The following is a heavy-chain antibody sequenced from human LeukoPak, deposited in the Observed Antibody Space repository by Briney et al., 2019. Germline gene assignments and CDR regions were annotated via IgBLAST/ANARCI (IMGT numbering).Heavy chain of an antibody. J-gene: IGHJ4*02. CDR2: IDGGSANI. CDR3: ATYGRDGYKGFY. V-gene: IGHV3-48*04. Sequence: GGSLRLSCAAPGFTFNKYSMSWVRQAPGKGLEWITYIDGGSANIYYADSVKGRFTTSRDNAKNSVYLHMNSLRAEDTAVYYCATYGRDGYKGFYWGQGTLVTVSS. D-gene: IGHD5-24*01. CDR1: GFTFNKYS.